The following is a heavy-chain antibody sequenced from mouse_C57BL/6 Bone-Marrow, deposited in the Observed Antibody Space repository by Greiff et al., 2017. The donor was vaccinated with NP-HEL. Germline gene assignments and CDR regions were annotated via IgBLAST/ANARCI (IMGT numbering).Heavy chain of an antibody. CDR2: IWWDDDK. CDR3: ARIAPTGTWAY. V-gene: IGHV8-8*01. J-gene: IGHJ3*01. Sequence: QVTLKVSGPGILQPSQTLSLTCSFSGFSLSTFGMGVGWIRQPSGKGLEWLAHIWWDDDKYYNPALKSRLTISKDTSKNQVFLKIAKVDTADTATYDCARIAPTGTWAYWGQGTLVTVSA. CDR1: GFSLSTFGMG. D-gene: IGHD4-1*02.